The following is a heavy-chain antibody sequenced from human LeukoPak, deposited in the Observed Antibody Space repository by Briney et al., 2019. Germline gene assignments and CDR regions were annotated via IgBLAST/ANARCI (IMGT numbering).Heavy chain of an antibody. CDR3: ARLGGVHWRYSSTIGAFDI. J-gene: IGHJ3*02. CDR2: ISAYNGNT. Sequence: ASVKVSCKASGYTFTSYGISWVRQAPGQGLEWMGWISAYNGNTNYAQKLQGRVTMTTDTSTSTAYMELRSLRSDDTAVYYCARLGGVHWRYSSTIGAFDIWGQGTMVTVSS. V-gene: IGHV1-18*01. D-gene: IGHD6-13*01. CDR1: GYTFTSYG.